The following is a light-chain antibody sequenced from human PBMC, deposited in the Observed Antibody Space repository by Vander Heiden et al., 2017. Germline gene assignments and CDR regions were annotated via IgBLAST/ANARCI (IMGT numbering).Light chain of an antibody. Sequence: QSVLTQPPSVSGAPGQRVTISCTGSSSNIWAGYDVPWYQQLPGTAPKLLIYGNSNRPSGVPDRFSGSKSGTSASLAITGRQAEDEADYYCQSYDSSLSVVFGGGTKLTVL. V-gene: IGLV1-40*01. CDR3: QSYDSSLSVV. CDR2: GNS. CDR1: SSNIWAGYD. J-gene: IGLJ2*01.